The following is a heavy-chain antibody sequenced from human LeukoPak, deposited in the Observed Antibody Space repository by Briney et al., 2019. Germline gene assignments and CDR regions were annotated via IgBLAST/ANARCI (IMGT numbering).Heavy chain of an antibody. CDR1: GGSLSGYY. J-gene: IGHJ5*02. V-gene: IGHV4-34*01. CDR3: ARGFYSSGYYYFRFDP. Sequence: SETLSLTCAVYGGSLSGYYWSWIRQPPGKGLEWIGEINHSGSTNYNPSLKSRVTISVDTSKNQFSLKLSSVTAADTAVYYCARGFYSSGYYYFRFDPWGQGTLVTVSS. CDR2: INHSGST. D-gene: IGHD3-22*01.